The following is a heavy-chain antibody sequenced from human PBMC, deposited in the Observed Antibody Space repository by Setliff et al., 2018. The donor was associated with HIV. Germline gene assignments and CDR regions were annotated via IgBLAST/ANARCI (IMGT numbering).Heavy chain of an antibody. CDR2: INHSGSA. D-gene: IGHD3-10*01. CDR1: GASFSDYY. Sequence: KASETLSLTCAVYGASFSDYYWSWIRQPPGKGLEWIGEINHSGSANYNPSLKGRVTLSVDTSKNQFSLKVTSVTAADTAVYYCARATLLIRSWFDPWGQGTLVTVS. J-gene: IGHJ5*02. V-gene: IGHV4-34*01. CDR3: ARATLLIRSWFDP.